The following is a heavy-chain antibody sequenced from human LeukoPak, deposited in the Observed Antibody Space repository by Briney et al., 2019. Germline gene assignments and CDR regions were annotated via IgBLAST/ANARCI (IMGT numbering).Heavy chain of an antibody. CDR2: ISRSGSTI. V-gene: IGHV3-48*01. J-gene: IGHJ4*02. D-gene: IGHD4-17*01. Sequence: GGSLRLSCAASGFTFSTFGMTWVRQAPGKGLESVSYISRSGSTIYYADSVRGRFTISRDNAKNTAYLQMNSLKTEDTAMYYCRRHEGNGDYVFDNWGQGTLVTVSS. CDR1: GFTFSTFG. CDR3: RRHEGNGDYVFDN.